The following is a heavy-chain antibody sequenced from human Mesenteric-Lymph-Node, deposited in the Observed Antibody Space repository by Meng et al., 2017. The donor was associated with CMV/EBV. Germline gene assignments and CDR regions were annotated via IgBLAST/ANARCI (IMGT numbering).Heavy chain of an antibody. Sequence: GESLKISCAASSSTFGDSYMNWIRQPLGKGLEWISHISASGLTKIYADSVQGRFTISRDNAKNSLYLQMNSLRAEDTAVYYCARVITMIRAVSAPWGQGTLVTVSS. CDR2: ISASGLTK. CDR3: ARVITMIRAVSAP. V-gene: IGHV3-11*04. J-gene: IGHJ5*02. CDR1: SSTFGDSY. D-gene: IGHD3-22*01.